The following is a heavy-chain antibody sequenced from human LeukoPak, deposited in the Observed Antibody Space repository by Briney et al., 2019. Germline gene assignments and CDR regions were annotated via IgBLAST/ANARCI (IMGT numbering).Heavy chain of an antibody. V-gene: IGHV3-21*01. D-gene: IGHD4-17*01. Sequence: GGSLRLSCAASGFTFSNYNMNWDRQAPGKGLEWVSSISISSSLIYYADSVKGRFTISRDNAKNSLHLQMNSLRAEDTAVYYCARDYPTFDYWGQGTLVTVSS. CDR3: ARDYPTFDY. CDR1: GFTFSNYN. J-gene: IGHJ4*02. CDR2: ISISSSLI.